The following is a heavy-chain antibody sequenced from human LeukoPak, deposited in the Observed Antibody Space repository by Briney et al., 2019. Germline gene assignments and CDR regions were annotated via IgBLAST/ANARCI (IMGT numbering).Heavy chain of an antibody. V-gene: IGHV1-18*01. CDR2: ISAYNGNT. D-gene: IGHD2-2*01. CDR3: ARARVVPAAPSSWFDP. J-gene: IGHJ5*02. Sequence: ASVKVSCKASGYTFTSYGISWVRQAPGQGLEWMGWISAYNGNTNYAQKLQGRVTMTTDTSTSTAYMELRSLRSDDTAVYYCARARVVPAAPSSWFDPWGEETLVTVSS. CDR1: GYTFTSYG.